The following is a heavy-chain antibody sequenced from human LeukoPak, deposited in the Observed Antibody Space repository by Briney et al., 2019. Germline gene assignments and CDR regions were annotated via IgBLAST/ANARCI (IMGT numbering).Heavy chain of an antibody. D-gene: IGHD2-15*01. CDR3: ARSLRSPRYCIDDTCYFDY. CDR1: GFTFSSYA. V-gene: IGHV3-23*01. CDR2: ISGLGDNT. J-gene: IGHJ4*02. Sequence: GGSLRLSCAASGFTFSSYAMSWVRQAPGKGLEWVSGISGLGDNTYYVDSVKGRFTISRDNAKNTQYLQIDSLRVEDTAVYYCARSLRSPRYCIDDTCYFDYWGQGTLVTVSS.